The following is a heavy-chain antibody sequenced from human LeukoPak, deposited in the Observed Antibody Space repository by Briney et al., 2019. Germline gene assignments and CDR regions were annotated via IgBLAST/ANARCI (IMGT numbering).Heavy chain of an antibody. CDR2: LYSGGST. J-gene: IGHJ4*02. D-gene: IGHD6-19*01. V-gene: IGHV3-66*01. Sequence: PGGSLRLSCAASGFTVSSNYMSWVRQAPGKGLEWVSVLYSGGSTYYAASVKGRFTISRDNSKNTLYLQMNSLRAEDTAVYYCAKTPIAVAEGYFDYWGQGTLVTVSS. CDR3: AKTPIAVAEGYFDY. CDR1: GFTVSSNY.